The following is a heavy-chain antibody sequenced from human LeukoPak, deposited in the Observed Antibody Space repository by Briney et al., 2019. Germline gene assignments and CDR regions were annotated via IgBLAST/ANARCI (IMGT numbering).Heavy chain of an antibody. D-gene: IGHD3-22*01. J-gene: IGHJ3*02. V-gene: IGHV1-18*04. CDR1: GYTFTSYY. Sequence: ASVKVSCKASGYTFTSYYMHGVRQAPGQGLEGMGWISAYKGNTNYAQKLQGRVTMITDTSTSTAYMELRSLRSDDTAVYYCARAHITMIVVVGSDAFDIWGQGTMVTVSS. CDR3: ARAHITMIVVVGSDAFDI. CDR2: ISAYKGNT.